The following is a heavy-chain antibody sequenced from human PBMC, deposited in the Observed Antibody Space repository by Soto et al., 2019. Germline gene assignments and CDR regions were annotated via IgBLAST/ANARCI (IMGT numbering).Heavy chain of an antibody. CDR1: GGSFTGYY. J-gene: IGHJ3*01. CDR3: TLNGFAYGENEGSFDV. V-gene: IGHV4-34*01. CDR2: INHSGST. D-gene: IGHD4-17*01. Sequence: QVQLQQWGAGLLKPSETLSLTCAVYGGSFTGYYWSWLRQPPGKGLEWIGEINHSGSTNYNPSLKSLVTISADPSTNQFSLKLTSLTAADTAVYYCTLNGFAYGENEGSFDVWGQGTMVTVSS.